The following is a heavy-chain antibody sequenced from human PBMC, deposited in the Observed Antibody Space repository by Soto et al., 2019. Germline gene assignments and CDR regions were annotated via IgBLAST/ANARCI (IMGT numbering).Heavy chain of an antibody. CDR1: GFTVSSNY. CDR3: ARDQAYYGSYGMDV. J-gene: IGHJ6*02. V-gene: IGHV3-53*01. CDR2: IYSGGST. D-gene: IGHD3-10*01. Sequence: PGWSLRLSCAASGFTVSSNYMSWVRQAPGKGLEWVSVIYSGGSTYYADSVKGRFTISRDNSKNTLYLQMNSLRAEDTAVYYCARDQAYYGSYGMDVWGQGTTVTVSS.